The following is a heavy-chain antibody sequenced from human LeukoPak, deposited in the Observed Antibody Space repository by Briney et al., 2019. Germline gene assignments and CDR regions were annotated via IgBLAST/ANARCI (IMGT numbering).Heavy chain of an antibody. D-gene: IGHD3-22*01. J-gene: IGHJ4*02. CDR3: ARDLGLRAYDSSGPDY. CDR2: INPSGGST. CDR1: GYTFTSYY. V-gene: IGHV1-46*01. Sequence: GASVKVSCKASGYTFTSYYMHWVRQAPGQGLEWMGIINPSGGSTSYAQKFQGRVTMTRDTSTSTVYIELSSLRSEDTAVYYCARDLGLRAYDSSGPDYWGQGTLVTVSS.